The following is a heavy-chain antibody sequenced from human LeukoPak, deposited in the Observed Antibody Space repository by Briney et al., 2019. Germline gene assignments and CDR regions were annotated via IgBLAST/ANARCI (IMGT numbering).Heavy chain of an antibody. CDR2: ISAYNGNT. J-gene: IGHJ4*02. Sequence: APVKVSCKASGYTFTIYGISWVRQAPGQGLEWMGWISAYNGNTNYAQKLQGRVTMTTDTSTSTAYMELRSLRSDDTAVYHCASFSDSSGYSDYWGQGTLVTVSS. CDR3: ASFSDSSGYSDY. D-gene: IGHD3-22*01. CDR1: GYTFTIYG. V-gene: IGHV1-18*01.